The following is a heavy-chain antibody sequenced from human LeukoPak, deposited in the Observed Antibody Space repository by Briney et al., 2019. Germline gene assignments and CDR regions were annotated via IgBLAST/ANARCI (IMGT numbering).Heavy chain of an antibody. CDR2: FDPEDGET. D-gene: IGHD1-26*01. CDR1: GYTLTELS. J-gene: IGHJ5*02. CDR3: ATGRVGATTFWFDP. Sequence: ASVKVSCKVSGYTLTELSMHWVRQAPGKGLEWMGGFDPEDGETTYAQKFQGRVTMTEDTSTDTAYMELSSLRSEDTAVYYCATGRVGATTFWFDPWGQGTLVTVSS. V-gene: IGHV1-24*01.